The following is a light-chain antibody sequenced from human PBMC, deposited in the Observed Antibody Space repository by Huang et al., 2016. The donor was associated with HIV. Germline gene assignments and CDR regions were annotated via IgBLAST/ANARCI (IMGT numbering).Light chain of an antibody. J-gene: IGKJ3*01. CDR1: QSVSSY. CDR2: DAS. Sequence: EIVLTQSPATLSLSPGERATLSCRASQSVSSYLAWYRQKPGQAPRRLIYDASKRATGIPARFSGSGSGTDFTLTISSLEPEDFAVYYCQQRNNWPPIFTFGPGTKVDIK. CDR3: QQRNNWPPIFT. V-gene: IGKV3-11*01.